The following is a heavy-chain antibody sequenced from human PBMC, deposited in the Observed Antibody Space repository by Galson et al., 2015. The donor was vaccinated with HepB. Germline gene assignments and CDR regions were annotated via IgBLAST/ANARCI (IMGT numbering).Heavy chain of an antibody. D-gene: IGHD6-13*01. Sequence: SLRLSCAASGFTFSSYGMHWVRQAPGKGLEWVAVISYDGSNKYYADSVKGRFTISRDNSKNTLYLQMNSLRAEDTAVYYCANGDSSSWYPFSYWGQGTLVTVSS. CDR3: ANGDSSSWYPFSY. CDR1: GFTFSSYG. J-gene: IGHJ4*02. CDR2: ISYDGSNK. V-gene: IGHV3-30*18.